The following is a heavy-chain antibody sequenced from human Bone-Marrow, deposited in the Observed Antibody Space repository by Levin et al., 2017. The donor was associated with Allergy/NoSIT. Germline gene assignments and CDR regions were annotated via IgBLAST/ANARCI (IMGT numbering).Heavy chain of an antibody. J-gene: IGHJ6*02. CDR1: GDSVSSNSAA. D-gene: IGHD3-22*01. Sequence: HSQTLSLTCAISGDSVSSNSAAWNWIRQSPSRGLEWLGRTYYRSKWYNDYAVSVKSRITINPDTSKNQFSLQLNSVTPEDTAVYYCARDSAGYDSSGYYPDNYYYYGMDVWGQGTTVTVSS. V-gene: IGHV6-1*01. CDR3: ARDSAGYDSSGYYPDNYYYYGMDV. CDR2: TYYRSKWYN.